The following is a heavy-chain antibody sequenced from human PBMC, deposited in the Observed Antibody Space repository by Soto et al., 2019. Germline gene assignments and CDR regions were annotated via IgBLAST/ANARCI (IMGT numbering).Heavy chain of an antibody. D-gene: IGHD1-20*01. CDR2: SLPIFGTS. CDR3: ARGCRYPKSSFCDGMDG. V-gene: IGHV1-69*01. CDR1: GGTFSTYS. J-gene: IGHJ6*02. Sequence: QVQLVQSGAEVKKPGSSVKVSCKASGGTFSTYSISWVRQAPGQGLEWMGESLPIFGTSNYAQNFQGRVTITADESTSTVYMELSSLRSDDTAVYYCARGCRYPKSSFCDGMDGWGQGTTVTVSS.